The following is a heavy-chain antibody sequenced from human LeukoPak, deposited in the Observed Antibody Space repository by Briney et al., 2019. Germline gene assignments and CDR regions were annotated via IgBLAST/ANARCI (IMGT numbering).Heavy chain of an antibody. CDR2: IYSGGST. V-gene: IGHV3-66*01. J-gene: IGHJ3*02. CDR1: GVTVSSNY. D-gene: IGHD1-26*01. Sequence: PGGSLRLSCAASGVTVSSNYMSWVRQAPEKGLEWVSVIYSGGSTYYADSVKGRFTISRDNSKNTLYLQMNSLRAEDTAVYYCAHSRELLLDAFDIWGQGTMVTVSS. CDR3: AHSRELLLDAFDI.